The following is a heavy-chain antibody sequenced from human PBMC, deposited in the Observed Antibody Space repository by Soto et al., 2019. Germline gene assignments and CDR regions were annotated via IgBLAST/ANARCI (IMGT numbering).Heavy chain of an antibody. CDR2: INHSGST. V-gene: IGHV4-34*01. J-gene: IGHJ6*03. CDR3: ARGGLGLLYYYYYMDV. Sequence: SETLSLTCAVYGGSFSGYYWSWIRQPPGKGLEWIGEINHSGSTNYNPSLKSRVTISVDTSKNQFSLKLSSVTTADTAVYYCARGGLGLLYYYYYMDVWGKGTTVTVS. D-gene: IGHD1-7*01. CDR1: GGSFSGYY.